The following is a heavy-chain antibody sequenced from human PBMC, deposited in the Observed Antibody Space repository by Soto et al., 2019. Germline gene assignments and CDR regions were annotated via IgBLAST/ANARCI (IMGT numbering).Heavy chain of an antibody. J-gene: IGHJ4*02. CDR2: ISGSGGST. D-gene: IGHD3-3*01. V-gene: IGHV3-23*01. CDR1: GFTFSSYA. CDR3: AKEGLRSGYYELPPLKTPDY. Sequence: GGSLRLSCAASGFTFSSYAMSWVRQAPGKGLEWVSAISGSGGSTYYADSVKGRFTISRDNSKNTLYLQMNSLRAEDTAVYYCAKEGLRSGYYELPPLKTPDYWGQGTLVTVSS.